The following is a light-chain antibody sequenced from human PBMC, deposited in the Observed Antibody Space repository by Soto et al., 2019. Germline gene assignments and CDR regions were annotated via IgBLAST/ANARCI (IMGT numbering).Light chain of an antibody. CDR2: HAS. CDR3: QHYNEWPLT. V-gene: IGKV3-15*01. CDR1: QSVSNN. Sequence: EIVMTQSPATLSVSPGERATLSCRASQSVSNNLGWYQQKPGQATRLLIYHASTGDPGIPARFSGSGSGTELPLTISSVQAEDSAVYYCQHYNEWPLTFGGGTKVEIK. J-gene: IGKJ4*02.